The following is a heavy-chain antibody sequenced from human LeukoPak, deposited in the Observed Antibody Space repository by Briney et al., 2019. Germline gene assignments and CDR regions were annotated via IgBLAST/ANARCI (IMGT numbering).Heavy chain of an antibody. Sequence: SGGSLRLSCVGSGFTFSIDGMNWVRQAPGKGLEWVSSISPDSAFIPQADSVKGRFTISRDNAKNSLYLQMESLRVEDTAVYYCANFQTVGVKPFEHWGQGTLVTVSS. V-gene: IGHV3-21*01. CDR1: GFTFSIDG. CDR3: ANFQTVGVKPFEH. D-gene: IGHD1-26*01. J-gene: IGHJ5*02. CDR2: ISPDSAFI.